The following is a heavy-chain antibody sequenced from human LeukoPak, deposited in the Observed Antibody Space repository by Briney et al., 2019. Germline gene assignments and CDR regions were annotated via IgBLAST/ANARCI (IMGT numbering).Heavy chain of an antibody. D-gene: IGHD6-13*01. V-gene: IGHV3-30*18. Sequence: PGRSLRLSCAASGFTFSSYGMHWVPQAPAKGRECGAVISYHGNNKYYTDSLKRRVTISRDNSTKTRYMQMRSLRAEDTAVYYCAQGSWIKGVAAAGNEYWGEGTLVTVSS. CDR3: AQGSWIKGVAAAGNEY. J-gene: IGHJ4*02. CDR1: GFTFSSYG. CDR2: ISYHGNNK.